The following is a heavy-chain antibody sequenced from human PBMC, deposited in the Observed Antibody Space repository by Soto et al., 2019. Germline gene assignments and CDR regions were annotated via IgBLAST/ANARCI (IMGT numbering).Heavy chain of an antibody. Sequence: QVQLQESGPGLVKPSETLSLTCPVSGASVSDYYWAWIRQSPEKGLQYIAYSSYHVNTNLNPALDSRINIAIDTARNQFSLPVTSLPAADTAVYYCARARMSAYITGGFDSWGQGAQVTVSS. CDR3: ARARMSAYITGGFDS. D-gene: IGHD5-18*01. CDR2: SSYHVNT. J-gene: IGHJ4*02. V-gene: IGHV4-59*02. CDR1: GASVSDYY.